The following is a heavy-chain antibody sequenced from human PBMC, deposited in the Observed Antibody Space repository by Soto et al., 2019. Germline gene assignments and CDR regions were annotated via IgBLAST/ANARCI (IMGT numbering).Heavy chain of an antibody. CDR3: ARSPIAAAAGPYYYYGMDV. J-gene: IGHJ6*02. D-gene: IGHD6-13*01. CDR1: GFTFSSYG. V-gene: IGHV3-33*01. CDR2: IWYDGSNK. Sequence: GGSLRLSCAASGFTFSSYGMHWVRQAPGKGLEWVAVIWYDGSNKYYADSVKGRFTISRDNSKNTLYLQMNSLRAEDTAVYYCARSPIAAAAGPYYYYGMDVWGQGTTVTVSS.